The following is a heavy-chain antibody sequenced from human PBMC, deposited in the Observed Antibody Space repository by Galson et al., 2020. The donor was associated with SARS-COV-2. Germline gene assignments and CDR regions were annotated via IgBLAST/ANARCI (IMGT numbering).Heavy chain of an antibody. Sequence: GESLKISCKGSGYSFTSYWIGWVRQMPGKGLEWMGIIYPGDSDTRYSPSFQGQVTISADKSISTAYLQWSSLTASDTAMYYCARHAGGGVRAYYDSSGPNDYWGQGTLVTVSS. CDR3: ARHAGGGVRAYYDSSGPNDY. CDR2: IYPGDSDT. J-gene: IGHJ4*02. CDR1: GYSFTSYW. V-gene: IGHV5-51*01. D-gene: IGHD3-22*01.